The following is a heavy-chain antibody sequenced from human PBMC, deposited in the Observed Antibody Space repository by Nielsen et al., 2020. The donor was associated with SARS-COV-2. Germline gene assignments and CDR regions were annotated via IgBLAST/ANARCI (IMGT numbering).Heavy chain of an antibody. CDR1: GFNFRGYW. D-gene: IGHD1-26*01. Sequence: GESLKISCVVSGFNFRGYWMTWVRQAPGKGLEWVGNIKLDGSEKYYVDSVKGRFTISRDNARNTLYLQMNSLRVEDTAVYYCATSAGAADYYGMDAWGQGTTVTVSS. J-gene: IGHJ6*02. V-gene: IGHV3-7*01. CDR2: IKLDGSEK. CDR3: ATSAGAADYYGMDA.